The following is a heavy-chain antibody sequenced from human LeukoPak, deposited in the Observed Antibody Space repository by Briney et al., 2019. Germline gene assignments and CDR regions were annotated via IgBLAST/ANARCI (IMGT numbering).Heavy chain of an antibody. J-gene: IGHJ4*02. D-gene: IGHD6-19*01. Sequence: GGSLRLSCAASGFTFSTYSMNWVRQAPGKGREWVSSISSGSRTIFYADSVKGRFTISRENAKNSLYLQMNSLRDEDTAVYYCASGAYSSGWYVDYWGQGTLVTVSS. CDR1: GFTFSTYS. V-gene: IGHV3-48*02. CDR3: ASGAYSSGWYVDY. CDR2: ISSGSRTI.